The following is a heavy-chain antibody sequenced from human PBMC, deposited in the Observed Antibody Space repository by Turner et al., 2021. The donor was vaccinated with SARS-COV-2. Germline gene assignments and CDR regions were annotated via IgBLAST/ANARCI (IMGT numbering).Heavy chain of an antibody. V-gene: IGHV1-24*01. CDR2: FDREDGET. CDR3: ATVYQLRVNWFDL. CDR1: RYTLPELS. D-gene: IGHD2-2*01. Sequence: QLRPVQSGAEVRRPGAAARVCCKISRYTLPELSMDWVRRAPGKGLEWMRGFDREDGETIYAKNLQGRVTMTEDTSTDTAYMELSSLRSEDTAVYFCATVYQLRVNWFDLWGQGTLVTVSS. J-gene: IGHJ5*02.